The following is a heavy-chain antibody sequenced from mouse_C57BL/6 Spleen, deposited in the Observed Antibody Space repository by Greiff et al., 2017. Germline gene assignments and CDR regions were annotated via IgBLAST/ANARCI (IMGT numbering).Heavy chain of an antibody. D-gene: IGHD1-1*01. Sequence: EVMLVESGGGLVKPGGSPKLSCAASGFTFSDYGMHWVRQAPEKGLEWVAYISSGSSTIYYADTAKGRFTISRDNAKKNLFLQMTSLRSEDTAMYYCARQGDYGSSYAMDYWGQGTSVTVSS. V-gene: IGHV5-17*01. J-gene: IGHJ4*01. CDR3: ARQGDYGSSYAMDY. CDR1: GFTFSDYG. CDR2: ISSGSSTI.